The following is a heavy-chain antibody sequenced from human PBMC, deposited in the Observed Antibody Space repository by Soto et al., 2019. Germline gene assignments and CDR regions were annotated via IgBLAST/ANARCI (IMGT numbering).Heavy chain of an antibody. Sequence: PSETLSLTCTVSGGSISSSSYYWGWIRQHPGKGLEWIGYIYYSGSTYYNPSLKSRVTISVDTSKNQFSLKLSSVTAADTAVYYCARDVSAAAAFLGGMDVWGQGTTVTVSS. CDR2: IYYSGST. CDR1: GGSISSSSYY. V-gene: IGHV4-31*03. CDR3: ARDVSAAAAFLGGMDV. J-gene: IGHJ6*02. D-gene: IGHD6-13*01.